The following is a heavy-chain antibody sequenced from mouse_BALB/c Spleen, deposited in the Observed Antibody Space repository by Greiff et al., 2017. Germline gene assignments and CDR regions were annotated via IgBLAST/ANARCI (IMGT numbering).Heavy chain of an antibody. CDR3: ARHYDPYYYAMDY. V-gene: IGHV2-2*02. CDR1: GFSLTSYG. CDR2: IWSGGST. Sequence: QVQLQQSGPGLVQPSQSLSITCTVSGFSLTSYGVHWVRQSPGKGLEWLGVIWSGGSTDYNAAFISRLSISKDNSKSQVFFKMNSLQANDTAIYYCARHYDPYYYAMDYWGQGTSVTVSS. J-gene: IGHJ4*01. D-gene: IGHD2-4*01.